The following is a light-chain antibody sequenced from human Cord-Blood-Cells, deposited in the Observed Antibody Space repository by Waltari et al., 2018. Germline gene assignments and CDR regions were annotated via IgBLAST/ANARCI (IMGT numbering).Light chain of an antibody. CDR1: SSDVGRYNL. J-gene: IGLJ6*01. Sequence: QSALTQPASVSGSPGPPIPISCTGTSSDVGRYNLLSWYQQHPGKAPKLMIYEVSKRPSGVSNRFSGSKSGNTASLTISGLQAEDEADYYCCSYAGSSTLNVFGSGTKVTVL. V-gene: IGLV2-23*02. CDR2: EVS. CDR3: CSYAGSSTLNV.